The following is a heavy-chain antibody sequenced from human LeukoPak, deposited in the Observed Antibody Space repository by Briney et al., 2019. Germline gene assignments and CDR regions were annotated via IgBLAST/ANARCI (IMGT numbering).Heavy chain of an antibody. D-gene: IGHD6-13*01. CDR2: IYYSGST. Sequence: SETLSLTCTVSGGSISSYYWSWIRQPPGKGLEWIGYIYYSGSTNYNPSLKSRVTTSVDTSKNQFSLKLSSVTAADTAEYYCARGRGSWEDDAFDIWGQGTMVTVSS. CDR3: ARGRGSWEDDAFDI. CDR1: GGSISSYY. V-gene: IGHV4-59*01. J-gene: IGHJ3*02.